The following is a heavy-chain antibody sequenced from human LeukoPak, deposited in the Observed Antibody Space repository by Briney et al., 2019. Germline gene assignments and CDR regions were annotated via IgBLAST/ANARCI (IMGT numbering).Heavy chain of an antibody. CDR1: GFTFSSYD. V-gene: IGHV3-13*01. D-gene: IGHD3-3*01. Sequence: GGSLRLSCAASGFTFSSYDMHWVRQATGKGLEWVSAIGTAGDTYYPGSVKGRFTISRENAKNSLYLQMNSLRAGDTAVYYCARGEVILRFPNFVFDIGAKGKRVPV. CDR2: IGTAGDT. J-gene: IGHJ3*02. CDR3: ARGEVILRFPNFVFDI.